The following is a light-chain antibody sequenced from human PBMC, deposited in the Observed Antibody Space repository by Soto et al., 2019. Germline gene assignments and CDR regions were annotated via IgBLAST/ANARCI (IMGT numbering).Light chain of an antibody. V-gene: IGKV1-33*01. CDR1: QDISNY. J-gene: IGKJ3*01. CDR2: DAS. CDR3: QQYDNLPSFT. Sequence: DIQMTQSTSSLSASVGDRVTITCQASQDISNYLNWYQQKPGKAPKLLIYDASNLETGVPSRFSGSRSGTDRTCTIISLQPEEIATYYCQQYDNLPSFTFGPGTKVHIK.